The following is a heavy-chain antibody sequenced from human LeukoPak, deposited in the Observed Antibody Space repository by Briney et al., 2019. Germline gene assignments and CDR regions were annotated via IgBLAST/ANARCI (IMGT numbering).Heavy chain of an antibody. V-gene: IGHV3-64*01. Sequence: GGSLRLSCAASGFSFSNYAMHWVRQAPGKGLEYVSAISSDGGSTYYANSVEGRFTISRDNSKNTLFLQMGSLRDEDMAVYYCARRYCTTTGCSPFDYWGQGTLVTVSS. J-gene: IGHJ4*02. CDR2: ISSDGGST. CDR1: GFSFSNYA. CDR3: ARRYCTTTGCSPFDY. D-gene: IGHD2-2*01.